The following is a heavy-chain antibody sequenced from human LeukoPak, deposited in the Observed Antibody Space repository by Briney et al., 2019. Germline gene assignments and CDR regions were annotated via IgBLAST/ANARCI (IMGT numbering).Heavy chain of an antibody. CDR3: ARRYGDAIHFDY. Sequence: GGSLTLSCAASGFTLSSYWMRWVRHAPGEGLEWVTNIKRDGSDKYYVDSVKGRFTISRDHAKNSLYLQMNSLRAEEAAVYYCARRYGDAIHFDYWGQGTLVTVSS. CDR2: IKRDGSDK. CDR1: GFTLSSYW. D-gene: IGHD4-17*01. V-gene: IGHV3-7*04. J-gene: IGHJ4*02.